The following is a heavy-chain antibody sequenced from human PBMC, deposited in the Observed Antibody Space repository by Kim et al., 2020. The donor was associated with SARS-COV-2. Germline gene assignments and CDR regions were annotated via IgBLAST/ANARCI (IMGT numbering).Heavy chain of an antibody. CDR3: AKDKSGETDDYGDLTHPGYYYGMDV. V-gene: IGHV3-33*06. D-gene: IGHD4-17*01. CDR1: GFTFSSYG. Sequence: GGSLRLSCAASGFTFSSYGMHWVRQAPGKGLEWVAVIWYDGSNKYYADSVKGRFTISRDNSKNTLYLQMNSLRAEDTAVYYCAKDKSGETDDYGDLTHPGYYYGMDVWGQGTTVTVSS. CDR2: IWYDGSNK. J-gene: IGHJ6*02.